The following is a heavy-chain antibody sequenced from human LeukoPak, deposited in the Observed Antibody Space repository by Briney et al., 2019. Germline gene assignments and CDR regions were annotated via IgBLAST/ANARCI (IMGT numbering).Heavy chain of an antibody. Sequence: GASAKVSCTASGGTFSSYAISWVRQAPGQGLEWMGGIVPIFGTANYAQKFQGRVTITADESTSTAYMELSSLRSEDTAVYYCARVRVVVAATRINWFDPWGQGTLVTVSS. CDR1: GGTFSSYA. D-gene: IGHD2-15*01. J-gene: IGHJ5*02. CDR2: IVPIFGTA. CDR3: ARVRVVVAATRINWFDP. V-gene: IGHV1-69*13.